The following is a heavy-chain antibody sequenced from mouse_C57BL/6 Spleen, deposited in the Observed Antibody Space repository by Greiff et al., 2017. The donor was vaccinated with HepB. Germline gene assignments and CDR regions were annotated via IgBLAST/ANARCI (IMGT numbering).Heavy chain of an antibody. J-gene: IGHJ2*01. Sequence: EVMLVESEGGLVQPGSSMKLSCTASGFTFSDYYMAWVRQVPEKGLEWVANINYDGSSTYYLDSLKSRFIISRDNAKNILYLQMSSLKSEDTATYYCARADGYDPSHFDYWGQGTTLTVSS. CDR3: ARADGYDPSHFDY. V-gene: IGHV5-16*01. D-gene: IGHD2-2*01. CDR2: INYDGSST. CDR1: GFTFSDYY.